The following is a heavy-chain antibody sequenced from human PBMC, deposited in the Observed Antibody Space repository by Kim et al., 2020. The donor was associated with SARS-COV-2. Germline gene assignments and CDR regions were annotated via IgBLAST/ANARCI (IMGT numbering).Heavy chain of an antibody. CDR3: ARARSITMIVVVITYFDY. J-gene: IGHJ4*02. V-gene: IGHV4-31*02. D-gene: IGHD3-22*01. Sequence: LKSRVTISVYTSKNQFSLKLSSVTAADTAVYYCARARSITMIVVVITYFDYWGQGTLVTVSS.